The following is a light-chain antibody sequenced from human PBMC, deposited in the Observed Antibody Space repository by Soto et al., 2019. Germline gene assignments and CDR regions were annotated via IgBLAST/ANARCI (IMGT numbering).Light chain of an antibody. CDR2: SAS. Sequence: IQMTQSPSSLSASVLERVTITFRASQIISSSLNWYQQKPGKAPKLLISSASSLQSGVPSRFSGSGSGTDFTLTISSLQPEDSATYYCQQGFSTPITFGQGTRLEIK. CDR3: QQGFSTPIT. J-gene: IGKJ5*01. V-gene: IGKV1-39*01. CDR1: QIISSS.